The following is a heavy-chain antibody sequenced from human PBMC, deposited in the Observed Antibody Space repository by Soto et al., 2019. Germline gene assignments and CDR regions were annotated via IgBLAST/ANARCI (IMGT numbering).Heavy chain of an antibody. CDR3: ARDPNRGYSCDHFDY. CDR2: IIPILGIA. Sequence: QVQQVQSGAEVKKPGSSVKVSCKASGGTFSSYTISWVRQAPGQGLEWMGRIIPILGIANYAQKFQGRVTITADKSTSTAYMELSSLRSEDTAVYYCARDPNRGYSCDHFDYWGQGTLVTVSS. V-gene: IGHV1-69*08. CDR1: GGTFSSYT. D-gene: IGHD5-18*01. J-gene: IGHJ4*02.